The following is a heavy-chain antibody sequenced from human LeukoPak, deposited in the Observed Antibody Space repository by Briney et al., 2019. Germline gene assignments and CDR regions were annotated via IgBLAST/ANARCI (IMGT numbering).Heavy chain of an antibody. D-gene: IGHD5-12*01. CDR2: IIPILGIA. CDR1: GGTFSSYA. Sequence: AASVKVSCKASGGTFSSYAISWVRQAPGQGLEWMGRIIPILGIANYAQKFQGRVTITADKSTSTAYMELSSLRSEDTAVYYCARVTVDIVATTPRKYYFDYWGQGTLVTVSS. V-gene: IGHV1-69*04. J-gene: IGHJ4*02. CDR3: ARVTVDIVATTPRKYYFDY.